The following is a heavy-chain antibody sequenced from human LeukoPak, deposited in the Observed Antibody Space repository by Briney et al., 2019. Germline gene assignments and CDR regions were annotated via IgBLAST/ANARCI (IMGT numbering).Heavy chain of an antibody. CDR2: IIPILGIA. D-gene: IGHD2-2*01. CDR3: ARERRDIVVVPAAMPNYYYGMDV. Sequence: ASVKVSCKASGYTFTKYGITWVRQAPGQGLEWMGRIIPILGIANYAQKFQGRVTITADKSTSTAYMELSSLRSEDTAVYYCARERRDIVVVPAAMPNYYYGMDVWGQGTTVTVSS. V-gene: IGHV1-69*04. J-gene: IGHJ6*02. CDR1: GYTFTKYG.